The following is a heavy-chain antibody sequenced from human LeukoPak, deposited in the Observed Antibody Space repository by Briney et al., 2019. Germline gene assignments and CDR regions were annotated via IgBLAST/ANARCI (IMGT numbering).Heavy chain of an antibody. D-gene: IGHD3-10*01. V-gene: IGHV1-2*02. CDR3: ARDFKYYGSGSYYAVPRIDP. Sequence: ASVKVSCKASGYTFTGYYMHWVRQAPGQGLEWMGWINPNSGGTNYAQKFQGRVTMTRDTSMSTAYMELSRLRSDDTAVYYCARDFKYYGSGSYYAVPRIDPWGQGTLVTVSS. CDR1: GYTFTGYY. CDR2: INPNSGGT. J-gene: IGHJ5*02.